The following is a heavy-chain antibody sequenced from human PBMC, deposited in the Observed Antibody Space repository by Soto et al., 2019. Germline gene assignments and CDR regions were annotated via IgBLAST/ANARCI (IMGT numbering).Heavy chain of an antibody. CDR2: IKEDGSGK. V-gene: IGHV3-7*03. J-gene: IGHJ4*02. Sequence: GGSLRLSCTASGFKFSSYWMSWVRQAPGKGLGWVANIKEDGSGKYYVDSVKGRFSISRDNARNSLYLQMNSLRVEDTAVYYCLRVGRFWGYWGQGALVTVPQ. D-gene: IGHD3-16*01. CDR1: GFKFSSYW. CDR3: LRVGRFWGY.